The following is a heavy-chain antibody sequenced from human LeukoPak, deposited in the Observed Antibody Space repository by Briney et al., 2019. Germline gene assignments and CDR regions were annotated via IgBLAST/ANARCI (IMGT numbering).Heavy chain of an antibody. D-gene: IGHD2-15*01. CDR1: GGSISSYY. CDR3: AREIVGYCSGGSCPTHWYFDL. Sequence: SETLSLTCTVSGGSISSYYWSWIRQPPGKGLEWIGYIYYSGSTNYNPSLKSRVTISVDTSKNQSSLKLSSVTAADTAVYYCAREIVGYCSGGSCPTHWYFDLWGRGTLVTVSS. V-gene: IGHV4-59*01. CDR2: IYYSGST. J-gene: IGHJ2*01.